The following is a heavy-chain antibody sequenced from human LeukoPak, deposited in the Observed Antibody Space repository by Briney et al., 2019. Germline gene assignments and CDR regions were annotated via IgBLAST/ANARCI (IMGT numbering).Heavy chain of an antibody. CDR2: IYYSGST. V-gene: IGHV4-39*01. D-gene: IGHD3-10*01. CDR3: ASRSSETSKLLWFGDPRLHPPESAFDI. J-gene: IGHJ3*02. Sequence: SETLSLTCTVSGGSISSSSYYWGWIRQPPGKGLEWIGSIYYSGSTYYNPSLKSRVTISVDTSKNQFSLKLSSVTAADTAVYYCASRSSETSKLLWFGDPRLHPPESAFDIWGQGTMVTVSS. CDR1: GGSISSSSYY.